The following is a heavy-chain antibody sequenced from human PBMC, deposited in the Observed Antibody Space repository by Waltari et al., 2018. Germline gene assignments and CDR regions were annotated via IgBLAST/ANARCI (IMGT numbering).Heavy chain of an antibody. CDR2: IIPILGIA. V-gene: IGHV1-69*10. D-gene: IGHD2-15*01. Sequence: QVQLVQSGAEVKKPGSSVKVSCKASGGTFSSYAISWVRQAPGQGLEWMGGIIPILGIANYAQKFQGRVTITADKSTSTAYMELSSLRSEDTAVYYCAVPGCSGGSCYSRMDYYYGMDVWGQGTTVTVSS. CDR3: AVPGCSGGSCYSRMDYYYGMDV. J-gene: IGHJ6*02. CDR1: GGTFSSYA.